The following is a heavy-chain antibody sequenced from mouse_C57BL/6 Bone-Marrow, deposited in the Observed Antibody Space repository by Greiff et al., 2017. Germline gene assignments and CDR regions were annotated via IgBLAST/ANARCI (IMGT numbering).Heavy chain of an antibody. CDR3: ARLGDWDRFAY. J-gene: IGHJ3*01. V-gene: IGHV1-26*01. CDR2: INPNNGGT. Sequence: EVQLQQSGPELVKPGASVKISCKASGYTFTDYYMNWVKQSHGKSLEWIGDINPNNGGTSYNQKFKGKATLTVDKSSSTAYMELRSLTSEDSAVDYCARLGDWDRFAYWGQGTLVTVSA. D-gene: IGHD4-1*01. CDR1: GYTFTDYY.